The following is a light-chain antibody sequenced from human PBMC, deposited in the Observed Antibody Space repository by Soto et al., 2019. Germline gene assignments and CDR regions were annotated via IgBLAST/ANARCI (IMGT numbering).Light chain of an antibody. V-gene: IGKV1-9*01. CDR1: QGIASY. CDR3: QHLHTYPYT. Sequence: IRLTQSPSSLSASVGDRVTITCRASQGIASYLAWYHQKPGKAPKLLIYAASTLQSGVPSRFSGSGSGTDVSLTISSLQPEDFATYYCQHLHTYPYTFGQGTKLEIK. CDR2: AAS. J-gene: IGKJ2*01.